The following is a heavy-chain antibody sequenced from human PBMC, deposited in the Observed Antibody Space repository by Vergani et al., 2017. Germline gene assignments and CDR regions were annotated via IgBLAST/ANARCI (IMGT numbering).Heavy chain of an antibody. CDR2: ISSSSSYI. CDR1: GFTFSSYS. Sequence: EVQLVESGGGLVKPGGSLRLSCAASGFTFSSYSMNWVRQAPGKGLEWVSSISSSSSYISYADSVKGRFTISRDNAKNSLYLQMNSLRAEDTAVYYCARARGYYGSGNYYYYYMDVWGKGTTVTVSS. V-gene: IGHV3-21*01. D-gene: IGHD3-10*01. J-gene: IGHJ6*03. CDR3: ARARGYYGSGNYYYYYMDV.